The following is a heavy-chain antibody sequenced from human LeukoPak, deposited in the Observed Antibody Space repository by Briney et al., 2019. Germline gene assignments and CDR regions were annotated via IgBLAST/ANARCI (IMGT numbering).Heavy chain of an antibody. D-gene: IGHD1-26*01. Sequence: PSETLSLTCTVSGYSISSGYYWGWIRQPAGKGLEWIGRIYTSGSTNYNPSLKSRVTISVDTSKNQFSLKLSSVTAADTAVYYCARDYSGSQCRLDYWGQGTLVTVSS. CDR1: GYSISSGYY. CDR3: ARDYSGSQCRLDY. CDR2: IYTSGST. J-gene: IGHJ4*02. V-gene: IGHV4-4*07.